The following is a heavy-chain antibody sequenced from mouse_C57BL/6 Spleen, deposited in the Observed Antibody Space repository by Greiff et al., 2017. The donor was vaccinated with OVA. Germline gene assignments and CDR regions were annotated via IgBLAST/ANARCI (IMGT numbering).Heavy chain of an antibody. V-gene: IGHV5-9*01. D-gene: IGHD2-10*01. CDR3: ATSSYSWFAY. CDR2: LSGGGGNT. J-gene: IGHJ3*01. CDR1: GFTFSSYT. Sequence: EVNVVESGGGLVKPGGSLKLSCAASGFTFSSYTMSWVRQTPEKRLEWVATLSGGGGNTYYPDSVKGRFTISRDNAKNTLYLQMSSLGSEDTALYYCATSSYSWFAYWGQGTLVTVSA.